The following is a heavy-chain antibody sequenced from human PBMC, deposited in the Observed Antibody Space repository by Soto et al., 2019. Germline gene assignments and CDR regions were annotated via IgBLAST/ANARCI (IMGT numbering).Heavy chain of an antibody. V-gene: IGHV1-69*02. D-gene: IGHD6-19*01. CDR2: IIPILGIA. Sequence: SVKVSCKASGGTFSSYTISWVRQAPGQGLEWMGRIIPILGIANYAQKFQGRVTITADKSTSTAYMELSSLRSEDTAVYYCARVSSSGWSNWFDPWGQGTLVTVSS. J-gene: IGHJ5*02. CDR1: GGTFSSYT. CDR3: ARVSSSGWSNWFDP.